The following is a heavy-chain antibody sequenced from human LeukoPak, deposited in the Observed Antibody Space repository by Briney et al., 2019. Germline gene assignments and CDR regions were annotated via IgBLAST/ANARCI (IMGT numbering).Heavy chain of an antibody. D-gene: IGHD4-17*01. V-gene: IGHV3-21*01. CDR2: ISSSSSYI. CDR1: GFTFSSYE. J-gene: IGHJ4*02. Sequence: GGSLRLSCAASGFTFSSYEMHWVRQAPGKGLEWVSSISSSSSYIYYVDSVKGRFTISRDNAKNSLYLQMNSLRAEDTAVYYCARGTVTTGGFDYWGQGTLVTVSS. CDR3: ARGTVTTGGFDY.